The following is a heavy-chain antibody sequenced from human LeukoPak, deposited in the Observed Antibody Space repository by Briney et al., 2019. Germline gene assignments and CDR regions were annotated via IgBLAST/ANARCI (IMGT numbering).Heavy chain of an antibody. V-gene: IGHV4-34*01. CDR1: GGSFSGYY. CDR2: INHSGST. CDR3: ARGHRDYDILTGYYYNY. D-gene: IGHD3-9*01. J-gene: IGHJ4*02. Sequence: PSETLSLTCAVYGGSFSGYYWSWIRQPPGKGLEWIGEINHSGSTNYNPPLKSRVTISGDTSKNQFSLKLSSVTAADTAVYYCARGHRDYDILTGYYYNYWGQGTLVTVSS.